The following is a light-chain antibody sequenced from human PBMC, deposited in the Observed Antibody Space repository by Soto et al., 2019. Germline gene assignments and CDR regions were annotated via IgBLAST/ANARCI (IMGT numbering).Light chain of an antibody. J-gene: IGKJ2*01. CDR1: QSVSTS. V-gene: IGKV3-15*01. CDR3: QQYINGYT. Sequence: EVLMTQSPATLSVFPGERVTLSCGASQSVSTSLAWYQQKPGQAPRLLIYSASTRASGIPARFSGSGSGTEXTLTITSLESEDFAVYYCQQYINGYTFGQGTKLEIK. CDR2: SAS.